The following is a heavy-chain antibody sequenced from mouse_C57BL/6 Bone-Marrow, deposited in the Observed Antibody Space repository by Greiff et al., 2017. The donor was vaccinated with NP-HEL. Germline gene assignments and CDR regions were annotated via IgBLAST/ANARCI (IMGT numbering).Heavy chain of an antibody. Sequence: EVKVVESGGGLVQSGRSLRLSCATSGFTFSDFYMEWVRQAPGKGLEWIAASRNKANDYTTEYSASVKGRFIVSRDTSQSILYLQMNALRAEDTAIYYCAREAVDWYFDVWGTGTTVTVSS. CDR2: SRNKANDYTT. V-gene: IGHV7-1*01. CDR3: AREAVDWYFDV. J-gene: IGHJ1*03. CDR1: GFTFSDFY.